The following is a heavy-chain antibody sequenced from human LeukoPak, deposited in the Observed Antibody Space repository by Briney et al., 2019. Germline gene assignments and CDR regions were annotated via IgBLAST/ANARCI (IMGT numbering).Heavy chain of an antibody. CDR1: GGSISSSTW. V-gene: IGHV3-15*01. D-gene: IGHD1-20*01. CDR3: TTVFWYNWNDDPGFNYYYYYMDV. Sequence: ETLSLTCAVSGGSISSSTWWSWVRQPPGKGLEWVGRIKSKTDGGTTDYAAPVKGRFTISRDDSKNTLYLQMNSLKTEDTAVYYCTTVFWYNWNDDPGFNYYYYYMDVWGKGTTVTISS. J-gene: IGHJ6*03. CDR2: IKSKTDGGTT.